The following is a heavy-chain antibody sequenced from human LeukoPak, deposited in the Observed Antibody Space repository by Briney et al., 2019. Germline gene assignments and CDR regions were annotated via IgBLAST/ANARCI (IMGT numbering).Heavy chain of an antibody. CDR3: ARDPDKRRRGYSYGLGP. V-gene: IGHV4-59*12. J-gene: IGHJ4*02. D-gene: IGHD5-18*01. CDR1: GGSISSYY. Sequence: SETLSLTCTVSGGSISSYYWSWIRQPPGKGLEWIGYIYYSGSTNYNPSLKSRVTISVDTSKNQFSLKLSSVTAADTAVYYCARDPDKRRRGYSYGLGPWGQGTLVTVSS. CDR2: IYYSGST.